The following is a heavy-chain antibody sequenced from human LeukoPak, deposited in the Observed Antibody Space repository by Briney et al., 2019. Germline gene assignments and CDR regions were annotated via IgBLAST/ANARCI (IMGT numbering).Heavy chain of an antibody. CDR1: GGTFSSYA. J-gene: IGHJ5*02. D-gene: IGHD2-15*01. CDR3: ARDGRHTGRTFDP. V-gene: IGHV1-69*06. Sequence: GASVKVSCKASGGTFSSYAISWVRQAPGQGLEWMGGIIPIFGTANYAQKFQGRVTITADKSTSTAYMELSSLRSEDTAVYYCARDGRHTGRTFDPWGQGTLVTVSS. CDR2: IIPIFGTA.